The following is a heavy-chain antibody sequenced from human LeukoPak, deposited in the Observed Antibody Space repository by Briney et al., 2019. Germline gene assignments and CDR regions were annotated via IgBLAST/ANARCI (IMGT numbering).Heavy chain of an antibody. Sequence: SETLSLTCTVSGGSISSYYWSWIRQPPGKGLEWIGYIYYSGSTNYNPSLKSRVTISVDTSKNQFSLKLSSVTAADTAVYYCARGRRRGVDFDYWGQGTLVTVSS. CDR3: ARGRRRGVDFDY. CDR1: GGSISSYY. D-gene: IGHD1-26*01. J-gene: IGHJ4*02. CDR2: IYYSGST. V-gene: IGHV4-59*01.